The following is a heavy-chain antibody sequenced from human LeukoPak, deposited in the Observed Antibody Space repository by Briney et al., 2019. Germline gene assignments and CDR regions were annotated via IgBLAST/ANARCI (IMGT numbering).Heavy chain of an antibody. CDR1: GFTFDDYA. CDR2: ISWNSGSI. D-gene: IGHD3-22*01. Sequence: PGRSLRLSCAASGFTFDDYAMHWVRQAPGKGLEWVSGISWNSGSIGYADSVKGRFTISRDNAKNSLYLQMNSLRAEDTALYYCAKSIDSSGYYTGLDYWGQGTLVTVSS. J-gene: IGHJ4*02. CDR3: AKSIDSSGYYTGLDY. V-gene: IGHV3-9*01.